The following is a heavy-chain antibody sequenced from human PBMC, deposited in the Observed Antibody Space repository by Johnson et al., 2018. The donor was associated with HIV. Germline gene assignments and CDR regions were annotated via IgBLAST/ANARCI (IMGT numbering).Heavy chain of an antibody. V-gene: IGHV3-48*03. CDR3: ARDATPWGGDYVGYAFDL. J-gene: IGHJ3*01. D-gene: IGHD4-17*01. CDR1: GFSFDDYG. Sequence: VQLVESGGGVVRPGVSLRLSCAASGFSFDDYGMAWIRQSPGKGLECLSYITSSGSSVYYTDFVKGRFTISRDNAKASVSLRMNSLRAEDSGIYYCARDATPWGGDYVGYAFDLWGQGTVVTVSS. CDR2: ITSSGSSV.